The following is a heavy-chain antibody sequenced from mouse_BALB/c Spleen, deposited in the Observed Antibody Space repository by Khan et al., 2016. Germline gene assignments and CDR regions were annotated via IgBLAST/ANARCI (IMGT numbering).Heavy chain of an antibody. Sequence: QSELVQSGPELKKPGETVKISCKASGYTFTNYGMNWVKQAPGKGLKWMGWINTYTGEPTYADDFKGRFAFSLETSASTAYLQINNLKNGDTATYCCARGTANFDYWGQGTTLTVSS. CDR3: ARGTANFDY. CDR2: INTYTGEP. J-gene: IGHJ2*01. D-gene: IGHD1-2*01. CDR1: GYTFTNYG. V-gene: IGHV9-3-1*01.